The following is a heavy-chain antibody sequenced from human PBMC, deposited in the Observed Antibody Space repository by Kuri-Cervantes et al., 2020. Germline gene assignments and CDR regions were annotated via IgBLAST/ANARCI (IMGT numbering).Heavy chain of an antibody. Sequence: GGSLRLSCAASEFTFSSYAMNWVRQAPGKGLEWVAVISYDGTNKYYAESVKGRLTISRDNSKNTLYLQMNSLRSEDRSVYFCARGGYYDILTIGFDYWGQGALVTVSS. D-gene: IGHD3-9*01. V-gene: IGHV3-30-3*01. CDR3: ARGGYYDILTIGFDY. J-gene: IGHJ4*02. CDR1: EFTFSSYA. CDR2: ISYDGTNK.